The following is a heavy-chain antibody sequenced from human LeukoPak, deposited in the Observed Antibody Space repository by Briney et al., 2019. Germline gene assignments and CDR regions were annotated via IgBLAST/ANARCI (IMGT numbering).Heavy chain of an antibody. Sequence: PSETLSLTCTVSGGSISSSSYYWGWIRQPPGKGLEWIGSIYYSGSTYYNPSLKSRVTISVDTSKNQFSLKLSSVTAADTAVYYCARATVVVAPYYDFWSGYYRGGSFDYWGQGTLVTVSS. CDR2: IYYSGST. CDR3: ARATVVVAPYYDFWSGYYRGGSFDY. V-gene: IGHV4-39*07. CDR1: GGSISSSSYY. D-gene: IGHD3-3*01. J-gene: IGHJ4*02.